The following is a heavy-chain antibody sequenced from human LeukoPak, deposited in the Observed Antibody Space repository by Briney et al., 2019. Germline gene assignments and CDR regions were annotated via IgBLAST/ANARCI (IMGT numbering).Heavy chain of an antibody. CDR3: ARDYYYGSGSYGADY. Sequence: GGSLRLSCAVSGITLSNYGMSWLRQAPGKGLEWVAGISGSGGGTFYADSVKGRFTVSRDNPKNTLYLQMNSLRAEDTAVYYCARDYYYGSGSYGADYWGQGTLVTVSS. CDR1: GITLSNYG. J-gene: IGHJ4*02. V-gene: IGHV3-23*01. D-gene: IGHD3-10*01. CDR2: ISGSGGGT.